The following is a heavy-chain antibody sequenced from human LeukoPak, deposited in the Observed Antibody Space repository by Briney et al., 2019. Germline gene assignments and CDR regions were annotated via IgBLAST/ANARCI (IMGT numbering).Heavy chain of an antibody. CDR1: GFTVSTDY. CDR3: ARWSGSYSDY. Sequence: PGGSLRLSCAVSGFTVSTDYMGWVRQAPGKGLEWVSVIYSGDSTYYADSVKGRFTISRDNSKNTLYLQMNSLRAEDTAVYYCARWSGSYSDYWGQGTLVTVSS. CDR2: IYSGDST. V-gene: IGHV3-66*01. J-gene: IGHJ4*02. D-gene: IGHD1-26*01.